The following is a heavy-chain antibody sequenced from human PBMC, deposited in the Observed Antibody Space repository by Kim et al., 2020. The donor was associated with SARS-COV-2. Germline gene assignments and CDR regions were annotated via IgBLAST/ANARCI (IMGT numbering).Heavy chain of an antibody. CDR3: ARVERDRSGGWLLPHYFDY. CDR1: GGSISSGGYY. Sequence: SETLSLTCTVSGGSISSGGYYWSWIRQHPGKGLEWIGYIYYSGSTYYNPSLKSRVTISVDTSKNQFSLKLSSVTAADTAVYYCARVERDRSGGWLLPHYFDYWGQGTLVTVSS. CDR2: IYYSGST. V-gene: IGHV4-31*03. D-gene: IGHD3-22*01. J-gene: IGHJ4*02.